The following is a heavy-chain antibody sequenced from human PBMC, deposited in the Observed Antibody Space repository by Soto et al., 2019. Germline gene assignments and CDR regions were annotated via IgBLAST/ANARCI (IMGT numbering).Heavy chain of an antibody. CDR1: GGTISSYT. D-gene: IGHD3-22*01. CDR3: ARAGTLGYDSSGYYPIDAFDV. CDR2: IIPILGIA. J-gene: IGHJ3*01. V-gene: IGHV1-69*02. Sequence: QVQLVQSGAEVKKPGSSVKVSCKASGGTISSYTISWVRQAPGQGLEWMGRIIPILGIANYAPKFQGRVTITADQSTSTAYMELSSLRSEDTAVYYCARAGTLGYDSSGYYPIDAFDVWGQGTMVTVSS.